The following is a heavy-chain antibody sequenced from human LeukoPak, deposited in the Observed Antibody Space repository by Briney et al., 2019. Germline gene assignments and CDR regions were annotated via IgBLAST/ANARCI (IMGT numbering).Heavy chain of an antibody. CDR2: ISSSSSYI. D-gene: IGHD1-1*01. Sequence: GGSLRLSCTASGFTFSSYSMNWVRQAPGKGLEWVSSISSSSSYIYYADSVKGRFTISRDNAKNSLYLQMNSLRAEDTAVYYCARDLQLAFDYWGQGTLVTVSS. J-gene: IGHJ4*02. CDR3: ARDLQLAFDY. V-gene: IGHV3-21*01. CDR1: GFTFSSYS.